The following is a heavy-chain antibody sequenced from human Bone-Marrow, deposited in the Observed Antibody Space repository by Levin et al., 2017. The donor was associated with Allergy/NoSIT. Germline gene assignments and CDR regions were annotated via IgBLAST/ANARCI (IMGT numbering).Heavy chain of an antibody. V-gene: IGHV1-69*13. CDR1: GGTFSSYA. D-gene: IGHD3-22*01. CDR2: IIPIFGTA. J-gene: IGHJ3*02. Sequence: ASVKVSCKASGGTFSSYAISWVRQAPGQGLEWMGGIIPIFGTANYAQKFQGRVTITADESTSTAYMELSSLRSEDTAVYYCARGKVSSGSCAFDIWGQGTMVTVSS. CDR3: ARGKVSSGSCAFDI.